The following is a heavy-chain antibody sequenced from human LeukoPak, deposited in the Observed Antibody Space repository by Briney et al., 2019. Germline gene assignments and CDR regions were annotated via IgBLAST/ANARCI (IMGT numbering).Heavy chain of an antibody. CDR3: ARSRSVSNYKGMDV. V-gene: IGHV3-21*01. J-gene: IGHJ6*02. D-gene: IGHD5/OR15-5a*01. CDR2: ISSSSDYI. CDR1: GFTFSDYS. Sequence: PGGSLRLSCPASGFTFSDYSISWVRQAPGKGLEWVSSISSSSDYIYYADSVKGRFTISRDNARNSLCLQMNSLRAEDTAVYYCARSRSVSNYKGMDVWGQGNTVTVSS.